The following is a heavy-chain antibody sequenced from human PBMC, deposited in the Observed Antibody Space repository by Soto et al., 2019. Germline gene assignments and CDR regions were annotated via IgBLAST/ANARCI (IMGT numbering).Heavy chain of an antibody. CDR1: GFTFSPFW. CDR3: AGGSGWISDS. CDR2: IKDDGGDE. D-gene: IGHD6-19*01. Sequence: EVQLVESGGGLVQPGGSLRLSCVDSGFTFSPFWMSWVRRAPGKGLEWVAIIKDDGGDELYLEAVRGRFRISRDNAKKSLFLAMDSLRVEDTAVYYCAGGSGWISDSWGQGTLVTVSS. V-gene: IGHV3-7*05. J-gene: IGHJ4*02.